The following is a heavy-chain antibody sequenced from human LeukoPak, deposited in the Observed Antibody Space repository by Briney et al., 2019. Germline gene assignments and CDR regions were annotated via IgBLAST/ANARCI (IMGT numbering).Heavy chain of an antibody. CDR2: ISYDGSNK. CDR1: GFTFSSYG. V-gene: IGHV3-30*18. J-gene: IGHJ4*02. Sequence: GGPLRLSCAASGFTFSSYGMHWVRQAPGKGLEWVAVISYDGSNKYYADSVKGRFTISRDNSKNTLYLQMNSLRAEDTAVYYCAKDPVKLLLWFGELLFTGIDYWGQGTLVTVSS. CDR3: AKDPVKLLLWFGELLFTGIDY. D-gene: IGHD3-10*01.